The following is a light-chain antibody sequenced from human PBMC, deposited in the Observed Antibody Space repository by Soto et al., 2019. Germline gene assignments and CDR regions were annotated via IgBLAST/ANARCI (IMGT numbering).Light chain of an antibody. CDR2: AAS. V-gene: IGKV1-8*01. CDR1: QVISSY. Sequence: IRITRSASSLSASTLDIFTITGRASQVISSYLAWYQQKPGKAPKLLIYAASTLHSGVPSRFSGSGSGTDFTLTISCLQSEDFATYYCKQYYSYPITFGQGTRLEIK. J-gene: IGKJ5*01. CDR3: KQYYSYPIT.